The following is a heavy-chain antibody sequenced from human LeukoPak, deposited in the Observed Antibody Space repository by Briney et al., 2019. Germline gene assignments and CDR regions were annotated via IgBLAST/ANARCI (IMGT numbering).Heavy chain of an antibody. V-gene: IGHV4-59*01. CDR3: ARGYQLLFY. CDR2: IYYSGST. J-gene: IGHJ4*02. Sequence: PSETLSLTCTVSGGSISSYCWSWIRQPPGKGLEWIGYIYYSGSTNYNPSLKSRVTISVDTSKNQFSLKLSSVTAADTAVYYCARGYQLLFYWGQGTLVTVSS. CDR1: GGSISSYC. D-gene: IGHD2-2*01.